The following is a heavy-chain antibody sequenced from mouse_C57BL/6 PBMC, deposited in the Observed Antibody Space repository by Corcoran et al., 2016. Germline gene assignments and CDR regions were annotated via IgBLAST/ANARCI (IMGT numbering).Heavy chain of an antibody. CDR3: ARSCGSTVYYYAMDY. J-gene: IGHJ4*01. Sequence: QVQLQQSGAELVKPGASAKISCKASGYTFTDYYINWVKQRPGQGLEWIGWIFPGSGSTYYNEKFKGKATLTVDKSSSTAYMLLSSLTSEDSAVYFWARSCGSTVYYYAMDYWGQGTSVTVSS. CDR2: IFPGSGST. V-gene: IGHV1-75*01. CDR1: GYTFTDYY. D-gene: IGHD1-1*01.